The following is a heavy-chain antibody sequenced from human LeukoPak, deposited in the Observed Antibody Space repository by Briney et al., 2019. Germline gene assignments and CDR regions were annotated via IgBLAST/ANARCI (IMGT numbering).Heavy chain of an antibody. CDR1: GGSISSSSYY. CDR2: IYYSGST. J-gene: IGHJ1*01. Sequence: SETLSLTCTVSGGSISSSSYYWGWIRQPPGKGLEWIGSIYYSGSTYYNPSLKSRVTISVDTSKNQFSLKLSSVTAADTAVYYCARIAARLTEYFQHWGQGTTVTVSS. CDR3: ARIAARLTEYFQH. V-gene: IGHV4-39*07. D-gene: IGHD6-6*01.